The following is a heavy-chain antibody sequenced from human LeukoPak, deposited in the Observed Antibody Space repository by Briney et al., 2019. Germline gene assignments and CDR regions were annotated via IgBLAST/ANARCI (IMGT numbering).Heavy chain of an antibody. CDR2: IYPSGST. CDR1: GGSISSGSYY. V-gene: IGHV4-61*02. D-gene: IGHD6-19*01. CDR3: ARAVAQQPGVFDS. J-gene: IGHJ4*02. Sequence: TLSLTCTVSGGSISSGSYYWSWIRQPAGKGLEWIGRIYPSGSTNYNPSLKSRFTLSVDTSKNHFSLKLSSVTAADTAVYYCARAVAQQPGVFDSWGQGTLVTVSS.